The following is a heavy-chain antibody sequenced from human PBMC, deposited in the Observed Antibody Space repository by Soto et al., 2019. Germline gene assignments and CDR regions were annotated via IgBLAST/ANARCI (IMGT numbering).Heavy chain of an antibody. CDR3: ARGRSNYYYGMDV. CDR1: GGSISSGGYS. V-gene: IGHV4-30-2*01. J-gene: IGHJ6*02. CDR2: INHSGST. Sequence: SETLSLTCAVSGGSISSGGYSWSWIRQPPGKGLEWIGEINHSGSTNYNPSLKSRVTISVDTSKNQFSLKLSSVTAADTAVYYCARGRSNYYYGMDVWGQGPTVTVS. D-gene: IGHD4-4*01.